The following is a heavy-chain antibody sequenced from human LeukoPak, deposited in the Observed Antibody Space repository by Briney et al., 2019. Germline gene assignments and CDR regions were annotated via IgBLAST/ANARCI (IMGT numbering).Heavy chain of an antibody. D-gene: IGHD1-26*01. CDR3: ARVVGATLWAFDI. CDR2: IYTSGST. V-gene: IGHV4-61*02. J-gene: IGHJ3*02. CDR1: GGSISSGSYY. Sequence: SETLSLTCTVSGGSISSGSYYWSWIRQPAGKGLEWIGRIYTSGSTNYNPSLKSRVTISVDTSKNQFSLKLSSVTAADTAVYYCARVVGATLWAFDIWGQGTMVTVSS.